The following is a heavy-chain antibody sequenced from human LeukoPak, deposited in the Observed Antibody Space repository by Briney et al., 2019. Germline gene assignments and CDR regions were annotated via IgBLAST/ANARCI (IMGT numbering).Heavy chain of an antibody. CDR3: ARDSGYASGWYGMSGSYYYGMDV. D-gene: IGHD6-19*01. CDR2: IYTSGST. J-gene: IGHJ6*02. Sequence: SETLSLTCTVSSGSISGYYWSWIRQPAGKGLEWIGRIYTSGSTNYNPSLKSRVTMSVDTSKNQFSLTLTSVTAADTAIYYCARDSGYASGWYGMSGSYYYGMDVWGQGTTVTVSS. CDR1: SGSISGYY. V-gene: IGHV4-4*07.